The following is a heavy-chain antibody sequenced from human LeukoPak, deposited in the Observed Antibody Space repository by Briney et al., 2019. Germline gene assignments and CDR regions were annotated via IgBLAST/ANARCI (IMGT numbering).Heavy chain of an antibody. CDR1: GFTFSSYG. CDR3: AKVFDDDGGAVAPYYFDY. D-gene: IGHD6-19*01. Sequence: PGGSLRLSCAASGFTFSSYGMHWVRQAPGKGLEWVAFIRYDGSNKYYADSVKGRFTISRDNSKNTLYLQMNSLRAEDTAVYYCAKVFDDDGGAVAPYYFDYWGQGTLVTVSS. CDR2: IRYDGSNK. V-gene: IGHV3-30*02. J-gene: IGHJ4*02.